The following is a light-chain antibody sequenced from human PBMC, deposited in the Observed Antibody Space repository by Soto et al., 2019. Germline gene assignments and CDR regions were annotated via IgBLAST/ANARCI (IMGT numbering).Light chain of an antibody. Sequence: EIVLTQSPGTLSLSPGQRATLSCRASQSVDSTYLTWYQQKPDQAPRLLIYGASGRATGIPDRFSGSGSGTDFTLNISRLEPEDFAVYFCQYYDSFRTFGQGTKLEIQ. J-gene: IGKJ1*01. CDR3: QYYDSFRT. CDR2: GAS. V-gene: IGKV3-20*01. CDR1: QSVDSTY.